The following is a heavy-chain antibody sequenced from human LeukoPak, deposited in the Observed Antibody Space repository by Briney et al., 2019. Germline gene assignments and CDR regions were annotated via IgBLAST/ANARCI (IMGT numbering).Heavy chain of an antibody. CDR1: GYTFTMYY. D-gene: IGHD6-6*01. CDR2: INPRDGAT. Sequence: AAVKVSCKASGYTFTMYYICWVRQAPGQGLECMGMINPRDGATTYAQRFQGRVSMTRDMSTTTVYVSMRSLRSEDTAVYYCARERYPIAARPGLTYYYYYMDVWGKGTMVTVSS. J-gene: IGHJ6*03. V-gene: IGHV1-46*01. CDR3: ARERYPIAARPGLTYYYYYMDV.